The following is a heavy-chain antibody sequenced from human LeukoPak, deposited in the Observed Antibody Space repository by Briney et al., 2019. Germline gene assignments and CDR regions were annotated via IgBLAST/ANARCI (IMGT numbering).Heavy chain of an antibody. J-gene: IGHJ4*02. Sequence: GGSLRLSCAASGFTFDDYAMRWVRQAPGKGLEWVSLISGDGGSTYYADSVKGRFTISRDNSKNSLYLQMNSLRTEDTALYYCAKDSYYYYDSSGYATYYFDYWGQGTLVTVS. D-gene: IGHD3-22*01. CDR2: ISGDGGST. CDR1: GFTFDDYA. V-gene: IGHV3-43*02. CDR3: AKDSYYYYDSSGYATYYFDY.